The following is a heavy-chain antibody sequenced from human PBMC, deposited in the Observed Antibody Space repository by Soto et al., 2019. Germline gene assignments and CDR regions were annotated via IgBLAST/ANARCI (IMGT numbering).Heavy chain of an antibody. CDR3: ARALGDYVFDY. Sequence: GGSLRLSCAASGFTFSSYSMNWVRQAPGKGLEWVSYISSSSSTIYYADSVKGRFTISRDNAKNSLYLQMNSLRAEDTAVYYCARALGDYVFDYWGQGTLVTVSS. CDR2: ISSSSSTI. D-gene: IGHD4-17*01. J-gene: IGHJ4*02. V-gene: IGHV3-48*01. CDR1: GFTFSSYS.